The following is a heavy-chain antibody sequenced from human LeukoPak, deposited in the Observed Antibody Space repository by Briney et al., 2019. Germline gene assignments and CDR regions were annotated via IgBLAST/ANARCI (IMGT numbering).Heavy chain of an antibody. CDR1: GFTFSSYA. J-gene: IGHJ4*02. CDR3: ANRKASDY. CDR2: ISYDGSNK. V-gene: IGHV3-30-3*01. D-gene: IGHD2-2*01. Sequence: GGSLRLSCAASGFTFSSYAMHWVRQAPGKGLEWVAVISYDGSNKYYADSVKGRFTISRDNSKNTLYLQMNSLRAEDTAVYYCANRKASDYWGQGTLVTVSS.